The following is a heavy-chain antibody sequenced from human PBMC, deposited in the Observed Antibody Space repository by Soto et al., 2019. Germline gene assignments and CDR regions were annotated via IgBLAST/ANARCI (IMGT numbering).Heavy chain of an antibody. CDR2: ISGSGGST. CDR1: GFTFSSYA. D-gene: IGHD2-2*01. CDR3: ANPYCSSTSCQGAFDI. Sequence: GGSQRLSCAASGFTFSSYAMSWVRQAPGKGLEWVSAISGSGGSTYYADSVKGRFTISRDNSKNTLYLQMNSLRAEDTAVYYCANPYCSSTSCQGAFDIWGQGTMVTVSS. J-gene: IGHJ3*02. V-gene: IGHV3-23*01.